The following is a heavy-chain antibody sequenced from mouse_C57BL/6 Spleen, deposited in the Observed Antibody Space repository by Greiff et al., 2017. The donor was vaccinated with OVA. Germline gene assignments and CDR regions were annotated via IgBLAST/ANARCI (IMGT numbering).Heavy chain of an antibody. D-gene: IGHD2-5*01. CDR3: ARGGSNYVDWYFDV. CDR2: IYPGDGDT. CDR1: GYAFSSSW. V-gene: IGHV1-82*01. Sequence: QVQLQQSGPELVKPGASVKISCKASGYAFSSSWMNWVKQRPGKGREWIGRIYPGDGDTNYNGKFKGKATLTADKSSSTAYMQLSSLTSEDSAVYFCARGGSNYVDWYFDVWGTGTTVTVSS. J-gene: IGHJ1*03.